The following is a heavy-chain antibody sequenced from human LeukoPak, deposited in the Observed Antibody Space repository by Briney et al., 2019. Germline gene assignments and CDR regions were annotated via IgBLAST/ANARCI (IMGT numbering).Heavy chain of an antibody. D-gene: IGHD3-22*01. CDR1: GGSISSYY. J-gene: IGHJ6*02. V-gene: IGHV4-4*07. CDR2: IYTSGST. CDR3: ARDVPGPVIGYYGMDV. Sequence: KPSETLSLTCTVSGGSISSYYWSWIRQPAGKGLQWIGRIYTSGSTNYNPSLKSRVTMSVDTSKNQFSLKLSSVTAADTAVYYCARDVPGPVIGYYGMDVWGQGTTVTVSS.